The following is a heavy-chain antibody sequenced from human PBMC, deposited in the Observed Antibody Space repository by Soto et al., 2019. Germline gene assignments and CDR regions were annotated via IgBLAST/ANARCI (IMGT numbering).Heavy chain of an antibody. CDR1: GGSISSSSYY. D-gene: IGHD3-22*01. J-gene: IGHJ4*02. CDR2: IYYSGST. CDR3: ARHAFRKNYYDRRYFDY. V-gene: IGHV4-39*01. Sequence: QLQLQESGPGLVKPSETLSLTCTVSGGSISSSSYYWGWIRQPPGKGLEWIGSIYYSGSTYYNPSLKSRVTISVDTSKNQFSLKLSSVTAADTAVYYCARHAFRKNYYDRRYFDYWGQGTLVTVSS.